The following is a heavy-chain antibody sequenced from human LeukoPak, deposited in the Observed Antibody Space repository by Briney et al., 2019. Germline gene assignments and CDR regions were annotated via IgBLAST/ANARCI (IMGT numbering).Heavy chain of an antibody. Sequence: PGGSLRLSCAASGFTFNNYAMNWVRQAPGKGLEWVSAISGSSSYIYYADSVKGRFTIPRDNAKNSLYLQMNSLRAEDTAVYYCARGYFDWLLSNFDYWGQGTLVTVSS. CDR2: ISGSSSYI. CDR3: ARGYFDWLLSNFDY. J-gene: IGHJ4*02. D-gene: IGHD3-9*01. CDR1: GFTFNNYA. V-gene: IGHV3-21*01.